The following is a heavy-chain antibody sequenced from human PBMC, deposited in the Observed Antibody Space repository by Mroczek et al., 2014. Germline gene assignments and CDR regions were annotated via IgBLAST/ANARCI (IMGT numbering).Heavy chain of an antibody. CDR1: GGSISSYY. D-gene: IGHD6-13*01. J-gene: IGHJ5*02. CDR2: IYYSGST. Sequence: KESGPGLVKPSETLSLTCTVSGGSISSYYRSWIRQPPGKGLEWIGYIYYSGSTNYNPSLKSRVTISVDTSKNQFSLKLSSVTAADTAVYYCARESSIAAAGRGYNWFDPWGQGTLVTVSS. CDR3: ARESSIAAAGRGYNWFDP. V-gene: IGHV4-59*01.